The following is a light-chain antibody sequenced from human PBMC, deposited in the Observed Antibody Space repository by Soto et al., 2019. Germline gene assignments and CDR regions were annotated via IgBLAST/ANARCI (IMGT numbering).Light chain of an antibody. CDR3: CSYAGSSTWV. CDR1: SSDVGSYNL. V-gene: IGLV2-23*02. J-gene: IGLJ3*02. CDR2: EVS. Sequence: QSALTQPASVSGSPGQSITISCTGTSSDVGSYNLVSWYQQHPGKAPKLMIYEVSKRPSGVSNRFSGSKSGNTASLTISGLQAEVEADYYCCSYAGSSTWVFGGGTKVTVL.